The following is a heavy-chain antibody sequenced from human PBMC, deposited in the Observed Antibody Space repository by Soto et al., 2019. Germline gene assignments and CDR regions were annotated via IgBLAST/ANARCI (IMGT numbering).Heavy chain of an antibody. CDR1: GGTFSSYT. J-gene: IGHJ4*02. D-gene: IGHD2-15*01. CDR2: IIPILGIA. CDR3: ARTNCSGGSRYSYDPLDY. Sequence: QVQLVQSGAEVQKPGSSVKVSCKASGGTFSSYTISWVRQAPGQGLEWMGRIIPILGIANYAQKFQGRVTITADKSTSTAYMELSSLRSDDTAVYYCARTNCSGGSRYSYDPLDYWGQGTLVTVSS. V-gene: IGHV1-69*02.